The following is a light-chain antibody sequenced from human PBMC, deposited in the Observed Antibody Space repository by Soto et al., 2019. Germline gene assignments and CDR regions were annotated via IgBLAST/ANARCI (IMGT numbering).Light chain of an antibody. J-gene: IGKJ1*01. Sequence: VMTQSPATLSVSPGERATLSCRASQSITTNLAWYQQKPGQAPRLLIYGASTRAANIPPRFSGSGSGTEFTLTISRLQSEDFAVYYCQQYNSWPSRTFGQGTKVEIK. CDR3: QQYNSWPSRT. CDR1: QSITTN. CDR2: GAS. V-gene: IGKV3-15*01.